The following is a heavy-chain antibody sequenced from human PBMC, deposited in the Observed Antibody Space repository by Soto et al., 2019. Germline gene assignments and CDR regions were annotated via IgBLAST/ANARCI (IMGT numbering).Heavy chain of an antibody. CDR1: GGSISSSSYY. V-gene: IGHV4-39*01. CDR3: ARHAIVVVPAAMMGWFDP. Sequence: QLQLQESGPGLVKPSETLSLTCTVSGGSISSSSYYWGWIRQPPGKGLEWIGSIYYSGSTYYNPSLKSRVTISVDTSKNQFSLKLISVTAADTAVYYCARHAIVVVPAAMMGWFDPWGQGTLVTVSS. D-gene: IGHD2-2*01. J-gene: IGHJ5*02. CDR2: IYYSGST.